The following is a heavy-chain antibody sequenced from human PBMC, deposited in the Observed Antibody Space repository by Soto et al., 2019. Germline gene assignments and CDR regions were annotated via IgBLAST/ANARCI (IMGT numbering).Heavy chain of an antibody. V-gene: IGHV1-46*03. CDR1: GYTFTSYY. D-gene: IGHD3-9*01. J-gene: IGHJ6*02. CDR3: ARDSDILTGYHYYYYYGMDV. CDR2: INPSGGST. Sequence: QVQLVQSGAEVKKPGASVKVSCKASGYTFTSYYMHWVRQAPGQGLEWMGIINPSGGSTSYAQKFQGRVTMTRDTSTSTVYMELSSLRSEDTAVYYCARDSDILTGYHYYYYYGMDVWGQGTTVTVSS.